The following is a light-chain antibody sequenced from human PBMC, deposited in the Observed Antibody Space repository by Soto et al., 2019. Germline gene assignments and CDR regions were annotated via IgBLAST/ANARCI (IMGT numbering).Light chain of an antibody. V-gene: IGKV3-20*01. CDR1: QSVSSNY. Sequence: ESVLTQSPGTLSLSPGERATLSCRASQSVSSNYLAWYQQKPGQAPRLLIYGVSTRATGIPDRFSASGAGTDFTLTISRLEPEDSAVYYCQQYGSSPTWTLGQGTKVDIK. J-gene: IGKJ1*01. CDR3: QQYGSSPTWT. CDR2: GVS.